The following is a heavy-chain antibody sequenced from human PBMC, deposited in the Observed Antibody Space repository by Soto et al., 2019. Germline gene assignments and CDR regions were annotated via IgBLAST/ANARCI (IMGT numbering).Heavy chain of an antibody. Sequence: HPGGSLRLSCAASGFTFDDYAMHWVRLAPGKGLEWVSGISWNSGSIGYADSVKGRFTISRDNAKNSLYLQMNSLRAEDTGLYYCAKGTPPSSWSQGFDYWGQGTLVTVSS. V-gene: IGHV3-9*01. CDR3: AKGTPPSSWSQGFDY. CDR1: GFTFDDYA. CDR2: ISWNSGSI. J-gene: IGHJ4*02. D-gene: IGHD6-13*01.